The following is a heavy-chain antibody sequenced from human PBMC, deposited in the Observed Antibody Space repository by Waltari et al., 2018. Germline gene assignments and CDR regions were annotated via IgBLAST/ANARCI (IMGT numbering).Heavy chain of an antibody. CDR2: ISGTGTAL. Sequence: QVNLVESGGGLVKPGGSLRLSCAASGVVFSDYYMSWIRQAPGKGLEGVSYISGTGTALYYADSVKGRFTISRDNAKNSVSLQMNSLRAEDTAVYYCARDGDGINTIGVGSYWGPGILVTVSS. V-gene: IGHV3-11*01. CDR3: ARDGDGINTIGVGSY. CDR1: GVVFSDYY. J-gene: IGHJ4*02. D-gene: IGHD3-22*01.